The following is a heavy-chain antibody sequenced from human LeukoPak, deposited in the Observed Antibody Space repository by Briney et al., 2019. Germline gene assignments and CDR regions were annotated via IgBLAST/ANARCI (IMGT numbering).Heavy chain of an antibody. D-gene: IGHD4-23*01. CDR3: ARFRTETVDHYYYGMDV. Sequence: GGSLRLSCAASGFTFSSYSMNWVRQAPGKGLEWVSSISSSSSYIYYADSVKGRFTISRDNAKNSLYLQMNSLRAEDTAVYYCARFRTETVDHYYYGMDVWGQGTTVTVSS. CDR1: GFTFSSYS. V-gene: IGHV3-21*01. J-gene: IGHJ6*02. CDR2: ISSSSSYI.